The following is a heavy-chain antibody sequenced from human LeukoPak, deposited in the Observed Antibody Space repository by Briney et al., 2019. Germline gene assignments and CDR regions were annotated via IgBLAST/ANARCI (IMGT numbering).Heavy chain of an antibody. Sequence: PSETLSLTCTVSGGSISTSSYYWAWIRQPPGKGLEWIGSIYYSGSTYYNPSLKSRVTIYIDTSKNQFSLKLSSVTAADTAVYYYASLVPNVDTAMALPYFDYWGQGTLVTVSS. CDR1: GGSISTSSYY. CDR2: IYYSGST. D-gene: IGHD5-18*01. V-gene: IGHV4-39*01. CDR3: ASLVPNVDTAMALPYFDY. J-gene: IGHJ4*02.